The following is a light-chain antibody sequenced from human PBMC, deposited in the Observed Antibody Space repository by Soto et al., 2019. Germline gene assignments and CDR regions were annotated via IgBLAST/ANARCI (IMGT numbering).Light chain of an antibody. Sequence: QSALTQPASVSGSPGQSITISCPGTSSDVGGYNYVSWYQQHPGKAPQLMIYDVSNRPSGVSNRFSGSKSGNTASLTISGLQAEDEADYYCSSYTSSSTPLYGFGTGTKVTVL. J-gene: IGLJ1*01. CDR1: SSDVGGYNY. CDR2: DVS. CDR3: SSYTSSSTPLYG. V-gene: IGLV2-14*01.